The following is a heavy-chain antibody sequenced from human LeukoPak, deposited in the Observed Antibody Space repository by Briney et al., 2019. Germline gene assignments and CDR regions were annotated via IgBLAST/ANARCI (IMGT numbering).Heavy chain of an antibody. V-gene: IGHV4-38-2*02. CDR3: ARDSGAVEDTGVGFDY. Sequence: SETLSLTCTVSGYSISSGYYWGWIRQPPGKGLEWIGSIYHSGSTYYNPSLKSRVTISVDTSKNQFSLKLSSVTAADTAAYYCARDSGAVEDTGVGFDYWGQGTLVTVSS. CDR1: GYSISSGYY. CDR2: IYHSGST. D-gene: IGHD2-8*02. J-gene: IGHJ4*02.